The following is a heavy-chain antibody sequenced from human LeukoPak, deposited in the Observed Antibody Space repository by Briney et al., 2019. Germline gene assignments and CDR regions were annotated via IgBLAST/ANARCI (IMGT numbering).Heavy chain of an antibody. CDR2: IYYSGST. Sequence: SDTLSLTCNVSGCSISSYYWSWIRQPPGKGLEWIGYIYYSGSTNYNPSLKSRVTISVDTSKNQFSLKLSSVTAADTAVYYCARRIAVAGTFDYWGQGTLVTVSS. CDR3: ARRIAVAGTFDY. V-gene: IGHV4-59*07. D-gene: IGHD6-19*01. J-gene: IGHJ4*02. CDR1: GCSISSYY.